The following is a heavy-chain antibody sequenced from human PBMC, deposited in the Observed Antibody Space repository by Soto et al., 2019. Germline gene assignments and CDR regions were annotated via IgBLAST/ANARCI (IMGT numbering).Heavy chain of an antibody. CDR1: GFTFSDYY. Sequence: QVQLVESGGGLVKPGGSLRLSCAASGFTFSDYYMSCIRQAPGKGLEWVSYISSRSSYTNYADSVKGRFTISRDNAKNSLYLQMNSLRAEDTAVYYCARGTSGLRLGDYFQHWGQGTMVAVSS. CDR3: ARGTSGLRLGDYFQH. J-gene: IGHJ1*01. CDR2: ISSRSSYT. V-gene: IGHV3-11*06. D-gene: IGHD2-2*01.